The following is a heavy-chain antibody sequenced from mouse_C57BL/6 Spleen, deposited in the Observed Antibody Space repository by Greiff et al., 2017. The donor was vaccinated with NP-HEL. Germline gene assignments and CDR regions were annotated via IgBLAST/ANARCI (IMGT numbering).Heavy chain of an antibody. V-gene: IGHV1-15*01. J-gene: IGHJ3*01. Sequence: QVQLQQSGAELVRPGASVTLSCKASGYTFTDYEMHWVKQTPVHGLEWIGAIDPETGGTAYNQKFKGKAILTADKSSSTAYMELRSLTSEDSAVYYCTRGDYGNPFAYWGQGTLVTVSA. CDR3: TRGDYGNPFAY. CDR2: IDPETGGT. CDR1: GYTFTDYE. D-gene: IGHD1-1*01.